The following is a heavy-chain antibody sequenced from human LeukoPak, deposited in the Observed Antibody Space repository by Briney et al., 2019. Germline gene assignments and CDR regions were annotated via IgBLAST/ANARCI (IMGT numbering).Heavy chain of an antibody. D-gene: IGHD6-13*01. CDR3: ASFNSSSWYDGWFDP. Sequence: SETLSLTCTVSGGSISNYFWSWIRQPPGKGLEWIGYIYYSGSTNYNPSLKSRVTISVDTSKNQFSLKLSSVTAADTAVYYCASFNSSSWYDGWFDPWGQGTLVTVSS. CDR1: GGSISNYF. V-gene: IGHV4-59*01. CDR2: IYYSGST. J-gene: IGHJ5*02.